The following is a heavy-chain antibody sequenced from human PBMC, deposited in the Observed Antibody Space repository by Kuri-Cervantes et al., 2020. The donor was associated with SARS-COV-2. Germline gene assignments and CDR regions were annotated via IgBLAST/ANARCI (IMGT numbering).Heavy chain of an antibody. Sequence: SETLSLTCTVSGGSISSGSYYWSWIRQPAGKGLEWIGRIYTSGSTNYNPSLKSRVTISVDTSKNQFSLKLSSVTAADTAVYYCARDARYCSSTSCYWWFDPWGQGTLVTVSS. CDR1: GGSISSGSYY. V-gene: IGHV4-61*02. CDR3: ARDARYCSSTSCYWWFDP. D-gene: IGHD2-2*01. J-gene: IGHJ5*02. CDR2: IYTSGST.